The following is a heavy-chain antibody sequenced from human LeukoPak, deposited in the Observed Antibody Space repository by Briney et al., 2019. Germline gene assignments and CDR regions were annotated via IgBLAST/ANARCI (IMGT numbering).Heavy chain of an antibody. CDR1: GGSISNYY. V-gene: IGHV4-59*06. CDR3: ASMAWGSYRY. CDR2: IYYSGST. J-gene: IGHJ4*02. D-gene: IGHD3-16*01. Sequence: SETLSLTCTVSGGSISNYYWSWIRQPPGKGLEWIGYIYYSGSTYYNPSLKSRVTISVDTSKNQFSLKLSSVTAADTAVYFCASMAWGSYRYWGQGTLVTVSS.